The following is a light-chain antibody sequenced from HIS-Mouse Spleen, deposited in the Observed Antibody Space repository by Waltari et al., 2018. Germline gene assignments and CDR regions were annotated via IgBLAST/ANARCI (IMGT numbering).Light chain of an antibody. CDR1: SPNIGSNT. V-gene: IGLV1-44*01. J-gene: IGLJ3*02. CDR3: AAWDDSLNGV. CDR2: SNN. Sequence: QSVLTQPPSASGTPGQRVTISCSGSSPNIGSNTVNWYQQLPGTAPKLPLYSNNQRPSGVPDRFSGSKSGTSASLAISGLQSEDEADYYCAAWDDSLNGVFGGGTKLTVL.